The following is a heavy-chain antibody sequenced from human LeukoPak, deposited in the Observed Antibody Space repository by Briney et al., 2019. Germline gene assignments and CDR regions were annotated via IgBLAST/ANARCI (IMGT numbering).Heavy chain of an antibody. D-gene: IGHD3-22*01. CDR1: GFTFSSYA. CDR2: ISYDGSNK. CDR3: ARDSGLYYYDSSGFLDY. Sequence: GGSLRLSCAASGFTFSSYAMHWVRQAPGKGLEWVAVISYDGSNKYYADSVKGRFTISRDNSKSTLYLQMNSLRAEDTAVYYCARDSGLYYYDSSGFLDYWGQGTLVTVSS. J-gene: IGHJ4*02. V-gene: IGHV3-30-3*01.